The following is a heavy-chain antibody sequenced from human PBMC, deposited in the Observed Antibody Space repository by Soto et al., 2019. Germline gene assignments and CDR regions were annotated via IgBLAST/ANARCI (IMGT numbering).Heavy chain of an antibody. J-gene: IGHJ6*02. CDR2: INHSGST. V-gene: IGHV4-34*01. CDR3: ARHNMEVVAATPYYYYYGMDV. CDR1: GGSFSGYY. Sequence: SETLSLTCAVYGGSFSGYYWSWIRQPPGKGLEWIGEINHSGSTNYNPSLKSRVTISVDTSKNQFSLKLSSVTAADTAVYYCARHNMEVVAATPYYYYYGMDVWGQGTTVTVSS. D-gene: IGHD2-15*01.